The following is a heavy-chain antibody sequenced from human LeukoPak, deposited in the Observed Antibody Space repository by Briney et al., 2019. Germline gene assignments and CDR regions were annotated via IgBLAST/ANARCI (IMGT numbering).Heavy chain of an antibody. CDR1: GYSFTSYG. D-gene: IGHD6-19*01. V-gene: IGHV1-18*01. J-gene: IGHJ4*02. CDR3: ARERSGWFFSN. CDR2: INPYNGNT. Sequence: EASVKVSCKASGYSFTSYGITWVRQAPGQGLEWMGWINPYNGNTNYAQKLQGRVTMTTDTSTSTAYMDLRSLRSDDTAVYYCARERSGWFFSNWGQGTLLTVSS.